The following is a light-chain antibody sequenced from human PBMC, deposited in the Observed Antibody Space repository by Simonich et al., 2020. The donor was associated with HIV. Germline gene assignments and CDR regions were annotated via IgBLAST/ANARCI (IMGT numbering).Light chain of an antibody. CDR3: QQYNNWPPWT. V-gene: IGKV3-15*01. J-gene: IGKJ1*01. CDR1: QSVSSM. Sequence: EIVMTQSPATLSVSPGDRATLSCRASQSVSSMLAWFQQHPGQAPRLRIYGASTRATGIPARFSGSGSGTEFTLTISSMQSEDFAVYYCQQYNNWPPWTFGQGTKVEIK. CDR2: GAS.